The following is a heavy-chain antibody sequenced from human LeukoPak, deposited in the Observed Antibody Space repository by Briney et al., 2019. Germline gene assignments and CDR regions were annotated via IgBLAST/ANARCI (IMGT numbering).Heavy chain of an antibody. CDR2: IDSSGST. Sequence: SETLSLTCTVSGVSINGFFWSWVRQSPAKGLEWIGRIDSSGSTNYNPSLKSRVSMSVDTSKNQFTLKLTSVTAADTAVYYCARASGYYYYYGMDVWGQGTTVTVSS. CDR1: GVSINGFF. V-gene: IGHV4-4*07. D-gene: IGHD1-26*01. J-gene: IGHJ6*02. CDR3: ARASGYYYYYGMDV.